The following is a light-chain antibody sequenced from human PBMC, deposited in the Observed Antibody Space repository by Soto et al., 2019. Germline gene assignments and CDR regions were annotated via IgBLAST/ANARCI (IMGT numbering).Light chain of an antibody. V-gene: IGKV3-20*01. Sequence: DTVLTQSPGTLSLSPGEGASLSCRASQTVSGNYVGWYKQKPDQPPRLVIYDVSKSADGIAARFSGSGSGTDFTLTITRLEPEDFAVYYCHQYGNPPNSFGQGTKLEIK. J-gene: IGKJ2*03. CDR2: DVS. CDR1: QTVSGNY. CDR3: HQYGNPPNS.